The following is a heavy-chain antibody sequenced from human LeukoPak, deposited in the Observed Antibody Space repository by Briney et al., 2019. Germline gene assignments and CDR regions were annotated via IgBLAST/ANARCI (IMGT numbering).Heavy chain of an antibody. V-gene: IGHV4-34*01. CDR2: ISHSGTT. J-gene: IGHJ4*02. Sequence: SETLSLTCAVYGWSFSDYYWTWIRQTPGKGLEWIGQISHSGTTSYNPSLKSRVTMSVDTSKHQFSLKLTSVTAADTAVYYCARGCPGYWGQGTLVTVSS. CDR3: ARGCPGY. CDR1: GWSFSDYY.